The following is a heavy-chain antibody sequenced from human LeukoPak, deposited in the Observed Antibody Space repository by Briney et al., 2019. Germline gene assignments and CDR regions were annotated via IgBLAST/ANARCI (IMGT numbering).Heavy chain of an antibody. CDR3: AKAGGIAPLA. CDR2: ISGSGGST. CDR1: GFTFSNAW. D-gene: IGHD6-13*01. Sequence: PGGSLRLSCAASGFTFSNAWMSWVRQAPGKGLEWVSAISGSGGSTYYADSVKGRFTISRDNSKNTLYLQMNSLRAEDTAVYYCAKAGGIAPLAWGQGTLVTVSS. V-gene: IGHV3-23*01. J-gene: IGHJ5*02.